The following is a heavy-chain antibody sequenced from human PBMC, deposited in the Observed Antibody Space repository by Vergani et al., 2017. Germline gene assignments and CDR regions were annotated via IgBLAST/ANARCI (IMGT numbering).Heavy chain of an antibody. CDR3: ARGMIVVVITGLFEDY. CDR2: INPNSGGT. V-gene: IGHV1-2*02. J-gene: IGHJ4*02. Sequence: QVQLVQSGAEVKKPGASVKVSCKASGYTFTGYYMHWVRQAPGQGLEWMGWINPNSGGTYYAQKFQGRVTMTRDTSISTAYMELSRLRSDDTAVYYCARGMIVVVITGLFEDYWGQGTLVTVSS. CDR1: GYTFTGYY. D-gene: IGHD3-22*01.